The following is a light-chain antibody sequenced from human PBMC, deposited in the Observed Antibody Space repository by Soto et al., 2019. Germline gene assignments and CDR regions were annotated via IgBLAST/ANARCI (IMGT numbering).Light chain of an antibody. V-gene: IGLV1-36*01. Sequence: QSVLTQPPSVSEPPRQRVTISCSGSSSNIGNNAVNWYQQLPGKAPKLLIYYDDLLPSGVSDRFSGSKSGTSASLAISGLQSEDEADYYCAAWDDSLNAYVFGTGTKLTVL. J-gene: IGLJ1*01. CDR3: AAWDDSLNAYV. CDR2: YDD. CDR1: SSNIGNNA.